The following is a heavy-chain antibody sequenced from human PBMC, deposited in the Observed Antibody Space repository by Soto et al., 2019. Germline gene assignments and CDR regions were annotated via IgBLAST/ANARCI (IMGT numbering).Heavy chain of an antibody. Sequence: ETLSLTCTVSGGSISSYYWSWIRQPPGKGLEWIGYIYYSGSTNYKPSLKSRVTISVDTSKNQFSLKLNSVTAADTAVYYCARRGHYYFDYWGQGTLVTVSS. CDR3: ARRGHYYFDY. D-gene: IGHD3-10*01. J-gene: IGHJ4*02. CDR2: IYYSGST. V-gene: IGHV4-59*08. CDR1: GGSISSYY.